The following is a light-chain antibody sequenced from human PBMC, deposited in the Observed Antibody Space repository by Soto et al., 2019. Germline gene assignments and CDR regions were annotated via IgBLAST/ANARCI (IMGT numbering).Light chain of an antibody. CDR1: QSVSSN. CDR2: GAS. Sequence: EIVMTQSPATLSVSPGERATLSCRASQSVSSNLAWYQQKPGQAPRLLIYGASTRATGIPARFSGSGSGTEFTLTIRSLQSEDFSVYYCQQYNNLPLTFGAGTKVEIK. V-gene: IGKV3-15*01. J-gene: IGKJ4*01. CDR3: QQYNNLPLT.